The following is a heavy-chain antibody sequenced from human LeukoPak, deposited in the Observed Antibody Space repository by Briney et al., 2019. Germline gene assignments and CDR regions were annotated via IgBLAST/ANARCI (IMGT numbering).Heavy chain of an antibody. Sequence: SETLSLTCAVSGGSVSSYYWSWIRQPPGKGLEWIGYIYNSGTTNYNPSLKSRVTISVDTSKNQFSLKLSPVTAADTAVYYCARGRGYSYGLDCWGQGTLVTVSS. CDR3: ARGRGYSYGLDC. V-gene: IGHV4-59*02. CDR1: GGSVSSYY. D-gene: IGHD5-18*01. J-gene: IGHJ4*02. CDR2: IYNSGTT.